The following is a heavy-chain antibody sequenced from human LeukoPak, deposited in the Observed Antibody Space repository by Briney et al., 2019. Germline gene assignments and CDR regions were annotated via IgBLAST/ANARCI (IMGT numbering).Heavy chain of an antibody. D-gene: IGHD3-16*02. CDR3: ARSNGSYRYNSLGDY. Sequence: PGGSLRLSCAASGFTFSSYAMHWVRQAPGKGLEWVAVISYDGSNKYYADSVKGRFTISRDNSKNTLYLQMNSLRAEDTAVYYCARSNGSYRYNSLGDYWGQGTLVTVSS. CDR1: GFTFSSYA. CDR2: ISYDGSNK. J-gene: IGHJ4*02. V-gene: IGHV3-30-3*01.